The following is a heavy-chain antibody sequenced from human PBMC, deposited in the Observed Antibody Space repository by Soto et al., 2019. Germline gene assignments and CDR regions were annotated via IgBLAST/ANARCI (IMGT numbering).Heavy chain of an antibody. D-gene: IGHD6-13*01. CDR3: TRDASRDSSARGWFDP. J-gene: IGHJ5*02. CDR2: ISSNSAYI. CDR1: GFTFRGLT. V-gene: IGHV3-21*01. Sequence: PGGSLRLSCAASGFTFRGLTMNWVRQAPGKGLEWVPTISSNSAYIYYTDALRGRFTISRDNAKNSLHLQMNSLRAEDTAVYYCTRDASRDSSARGWFDPWGPGTLVTVSS.